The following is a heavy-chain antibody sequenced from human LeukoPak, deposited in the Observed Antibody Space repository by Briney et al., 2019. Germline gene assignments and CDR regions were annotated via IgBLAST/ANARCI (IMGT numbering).Heavy chain of an antibody. D-gene: IGHD5-24*01. CDR2: IDHRGDT. Sequence: SETLSLTCAVYGGSFSRYYWSWIRQSPGKGLEWIAEIDHRGDTNYNPSVKSRVTISVDTSKTQFSLKVRSLSAADTAVYYCARGATINETGYFDFWGQGTLVTVSS. V-gene: IGHV4-34*01. CDR1: GGSFSRYY. J-gene: IGHJ4*03. CDR3: ARGATINETGYFDF.